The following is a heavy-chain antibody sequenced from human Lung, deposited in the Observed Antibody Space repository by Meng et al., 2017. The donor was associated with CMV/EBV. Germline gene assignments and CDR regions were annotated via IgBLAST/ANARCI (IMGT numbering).Heavy chain of an antibody. CDR1: GFTFSNFA. Sequence: GESXKISCAASGFTFSNFAMSWVRQAPGKGLEWVSPITASGGSTYYADSVKGRFTISRDNSKNTLYLQMNRLRAEDTAVYYCAKVDSGSGYRGCFDNWGQGXLVTVSS. V-gene: IGHV3-23*01. D-gene: IGHD6-13*01. CDR2: ITASGGST. J-gene: IGHJ4*02. CDR3: AKVDSGSGYRGCFDN.